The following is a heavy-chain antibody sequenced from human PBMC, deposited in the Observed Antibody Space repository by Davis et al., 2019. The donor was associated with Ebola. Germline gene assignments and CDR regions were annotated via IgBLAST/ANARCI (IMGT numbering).Heavy chain of an antibody. CDR2: INHSGST. CDR1: GGSFSGYY. V-gene: IGHV4-34*01. Sequence: PSETLSLTCAVHGGSFSGYYWSWIRQPPGKGLEWIGEINHSGSTNYNPSLKSRVTISVDTSKNQFSLKVSSVTAADTAVYYCARGRLRYCSGGSWYYSLFDPWGQGTLVTVSS. D-gene: IGHD2-15*01. J-gene: IGHJ5*02. CDR3: ARGRLRYCSGGSWYYSLFDP.